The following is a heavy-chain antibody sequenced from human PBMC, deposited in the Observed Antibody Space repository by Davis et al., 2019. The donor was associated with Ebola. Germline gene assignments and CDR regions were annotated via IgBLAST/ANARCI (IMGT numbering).Heavy chain of an antibody. V-gene: IGHV3-53*05. CDR1: GFTVSSNY. Sequence: PGGSLRLSCAASGFTVSSNYMSWVRQAPGKGLEWVSVIYSGGSTYYADSVKGRFTISRDNSKNTLYLQMNSLRAEDTAVYYCAREVVAATFYYYYGMDVWGKGTTVTVSS. J-gene: IGHJ6*04. CDR2: IYSGGST. CDR3: AREVVAATFYYYYGMDV. D-gene: IGHD2-15*01.